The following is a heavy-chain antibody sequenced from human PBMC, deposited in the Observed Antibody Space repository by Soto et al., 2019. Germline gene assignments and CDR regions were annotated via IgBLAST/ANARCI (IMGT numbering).Heavy chain of an antibody. Sequence: GGSLTLSCLASGFTFASCGINWVRQPPGQGLEWVAGISQTGANTYYADSVMGRFIISRDNSRNTVSLEMNSLRGEDSALYYCATEGAKTTWNFDFWGQGTKVTVSS. CDR3: ATEGAKTTWNFDF. CDR2: ISQTGANT. J-gene: IGHJ4*02. V-gene: IGHV3-23*01. CDR1: GFTFASCG. D-gene: IGHD1-26*01.